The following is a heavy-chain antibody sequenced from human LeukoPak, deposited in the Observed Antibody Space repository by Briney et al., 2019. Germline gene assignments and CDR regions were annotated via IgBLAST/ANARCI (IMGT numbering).Heavy chain of an antibody. Sequence: GGSLRLSCAASGFTFSSYAMSWVRQAPGKGLEWVSAISGSGGSTYYSDSVKGRFTISRDNSKNTLYLQMNSLRAEDTAVYYCAKAEGMTTVKIFGYWGQGTLVTVSS. CDR1: GFTFSSYA. CDR2: ISGSGGST. CDR3: AKAEGMTTVKIFGY. V-gene: IGHV3-23*01. D-gene: IGHD4-17*01. J-gene: IGHJ4*02.